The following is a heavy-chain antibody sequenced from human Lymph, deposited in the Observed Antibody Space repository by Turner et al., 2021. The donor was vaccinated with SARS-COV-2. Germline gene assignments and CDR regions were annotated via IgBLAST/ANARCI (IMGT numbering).Heavy chain of an antibody. V-gene: IGHV3-30*04. D-gene: IGHD3-3*01. Sequence: QVQLVESGGGVVKPGMSLRLSGAASGFTLGSYAMHGVRQAPGKGLEWVAVIAYDGSNKNYADSVNGRFTIPRDNSKNTVYLQMNSLRAEDTAVYYCARDDREFWSGDYTHYYYYGMDVWGQGTTVTVSS. CDR1: GFTLGSYA. CDR2: IAYDGSNK. CDR3: ARDDREFWSGDYTHYYYYGMDV. J-gene: IGHJ6*02.